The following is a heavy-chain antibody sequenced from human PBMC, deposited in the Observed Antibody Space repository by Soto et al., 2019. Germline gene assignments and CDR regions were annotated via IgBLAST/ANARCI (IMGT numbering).Heavy chain of an antibody. CDR1: GFTFCDYA. D-gene: IGHD2-21*01. J-gene: IGHJ4*02. CDR3: TRDLSLVVVSAENLPVAY. V-gene: IGHV3-49*03. CDR2: IRSNSHGGTT. Sequence: EVQLVESGGALVQPGRSLRLSCTTSGFTFCDYAMSWFRQAPGKGQEWVGLIRSNSHGGTTEYAASVKGSFTISRDDSISIAYLQLNSLKTAYTAVYYCTRDLSLVVVSAENLPVAYWGQGILVTVSS.